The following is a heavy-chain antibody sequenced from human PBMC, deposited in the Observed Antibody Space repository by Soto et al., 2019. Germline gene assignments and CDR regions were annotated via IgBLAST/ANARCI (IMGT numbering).Heavy chain of an antibody. CDR1: GGSISSSSYY. J-gene: IGHJ4*02. Sequence: QLQLQESGPGLVKPSETLSLTCTVSGGSISSSSYYWGWIRQPPGKGLEWIGSIYYSGSTYYNPPPKSRVTISADTSKNQLWLKLRSVTASDTGVDYCARRAQSSGWYRGLDNWGQGTLVTVSS. D-gene: IGHD6-19*01. V-gene: IGHV4-39*01. CDR3: ARRAQSSGWYRGLDN. CDR2: IYYSGST.